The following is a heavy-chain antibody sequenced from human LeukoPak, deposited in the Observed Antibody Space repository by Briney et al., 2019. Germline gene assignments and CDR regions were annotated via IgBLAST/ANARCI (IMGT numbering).Heavy chain of an antibody. V-gene: IGHV1-24*01. J-gene: IGHJ2*01. D-gene: IGHD6-6*01. Sequence: ASVKVSCKASGYTLTELSMHWVRQAPGKGLEWMGGFDPEDGETIYAQKFQGRVTMTEDTSTDTAYMELSSLRSEDTAVYYCATPQYSRRHWYFDLWGRGTLVTVSS. CDR1: GYTLTELS. CDR3: ATPQYSRRHWYFDL. CDR2: FDPEDGET.